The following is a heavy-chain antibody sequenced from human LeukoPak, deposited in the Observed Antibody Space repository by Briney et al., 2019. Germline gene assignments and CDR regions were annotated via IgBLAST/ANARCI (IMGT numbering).Heavy chain of an antibody. D-gene: IGHD2-2*01. J-gene: IGHJ3*02. CDR1: GGSISSGDYY. V-gene: IGHV4-30-4*01. CDR3: ARDRVVVPASYAFDI. Sequence: KSSQTLSLTCTVSGGSISSGDYYWSWIRQPPGKGLEWIGYIYYSGSTYYNPSLKSRVTISVDTSKNQFSLKLSSVTAADTAVYYCARDRVVVPASYAFDIWGQGTMVTVSS. CDR2: IYYSGST.